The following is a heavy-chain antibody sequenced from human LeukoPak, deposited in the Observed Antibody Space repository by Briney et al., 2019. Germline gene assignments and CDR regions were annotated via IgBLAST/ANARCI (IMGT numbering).Heavy chain of an antibody. V-gene: IGHV3-33*01. CDR3: ARDGGTGAFDI. J-gene: IGHJ3*02. CDR2: IWYDGSNK. CDR1: GFTFSSCG. D-gene: IGHD1-1*01. Sequence: PGGSLRLSCAASGFTFSSCGMHWVRQAPGKGLEWVAVIWYDGSNKYYADSVKGRFTISRDNSKNTLYLQMNSLRAEDTAVYYCARDGGTGAFDIWGQGTMVTVSS.